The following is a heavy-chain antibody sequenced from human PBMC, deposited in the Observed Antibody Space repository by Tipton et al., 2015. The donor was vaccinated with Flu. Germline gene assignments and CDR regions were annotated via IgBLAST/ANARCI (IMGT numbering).Heavy chain of an antibody. CDR1: GDSMTSSRYY. D-gene: IGHD1-1*01. V-gene: IGHV4-39*07. J-gene: IGHJ6*02. Sequence: TLSLTCSVSGDSMTSSRYYWGWIRQPPGKGLEWIGSIFHSGSTYYNPSLKSRVTISVDTSKNQFSLKLISVTAADTAVYFCARERGQLEGHVYYYYGMDVWGQGTTVTVS. CDR2: IFHSGST. CDR3: ARERGQLEGHVYYYYGMDV.